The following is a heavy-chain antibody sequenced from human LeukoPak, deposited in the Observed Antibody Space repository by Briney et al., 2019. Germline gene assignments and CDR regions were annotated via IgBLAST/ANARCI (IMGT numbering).Heavy chain of an antibody. CDR1: GFTFSSYA. CDR3: AKDPYYDFWSGYYYFDY. CDR2: ISGSGGGT. D-gene: IGHD3-3*01. J-gene: IGHJ4*02. Sequence: PGGSLRLSCAASGFTFSSYAMSWVRQAPGKGLEWVSAISGSGGGTYYADSVKGRFTISRDNSKNTLYLQMNSLRAEDTAVYYCAKDPYYDFWSGYYYFDYWGQGTLVTVSS. V-gene: IGHV3-23*01.